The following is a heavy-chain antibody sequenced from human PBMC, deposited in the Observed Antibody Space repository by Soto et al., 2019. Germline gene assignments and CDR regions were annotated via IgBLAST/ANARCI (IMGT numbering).Heavy chain of an antibody. CDR1: GFTFSSYG. V-gene: IGHV3-33*01. D-gene: IGHD2-2*02. CDR2: IWYDGSNK. J-gene: IGHJ6*02. CDR3: AGYCSSTSCYKPGGYYYYGMDV. Sequence: GGSLRLSCAASGFTFSSYGMHWVRQAPGKGLEWVAVIWYDGSNKYYADSVKGRFTISRDNSKNTLYLQMNSLRAEDTAVYYCAGYCSSTSCYKPGGYYYYGMDVWGQGTTVTV.